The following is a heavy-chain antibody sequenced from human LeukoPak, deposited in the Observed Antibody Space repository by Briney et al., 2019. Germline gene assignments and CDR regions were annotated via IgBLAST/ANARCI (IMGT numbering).Heavy chain of an antibody. CDR3: ARAKLELRYDWFDP. J-gene: IGHJ5*02. Sequence: GGSLRLSCAASGFTFSSYGMHWVRQAPGKGLEGVAVIWYEGSNKYYADSVKGRFTISRDNSKNTLYLQMNSLRAEDTAVYYCARAKLELRYDWFDPWGQGTLVTVSS. D-gene: IGHD1-7*01. CDR2: IWYEGSNK. V-gene: IGHV3-33*01. CDR1: GFTFSSYG.